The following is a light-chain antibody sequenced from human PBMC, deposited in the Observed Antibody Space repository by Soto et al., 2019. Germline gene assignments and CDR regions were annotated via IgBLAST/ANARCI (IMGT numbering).Light chain of an antibody. J-gene: IGLJ3*02. CDR3: AAWDDSLMGV. V-gene: IGLV1-44*01. Sequence: QSVLTQPPSASGTPGQRVTISCSGSSSNIGRNTVNWYQQLPGTAPKLLIYRNNQRPSGVPDRFSGSKSGTSASLAISGLQSEDEADYYCAAWDDSLMGVFGGGTKLTVL. CDR1: SSNIGRNT. CDR2: RNN.